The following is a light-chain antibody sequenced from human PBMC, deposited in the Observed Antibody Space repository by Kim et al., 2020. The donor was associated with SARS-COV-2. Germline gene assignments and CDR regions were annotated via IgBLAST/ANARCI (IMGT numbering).Light chain of an antibody. Sequence: PGQSNTISCTGTSSDVGGYNYVSWYQQHPGKAPKLMIYDVSNRPSGVSNRFSGSKSGNTASLTISGLQAEDEADYYCSSYTSSSVVFGGGTQLTVL. CDR2: DVS. V-gene: IGLV2-14*03. J-gene: IGLJ2*01. CDR1: SSDVGGYNY. CDR3: SSYTSSSVV.